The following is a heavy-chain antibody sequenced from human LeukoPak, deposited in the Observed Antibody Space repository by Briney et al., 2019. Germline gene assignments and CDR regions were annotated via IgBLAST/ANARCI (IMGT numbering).Heavy chain of an antibody. CDR3: TREGYYYGSGSYYGPARRIDY. Sequence: PGGSLKLSCAASGFTFSGSAMHWVRQASGKGLEWVGRIRSKANSYATAYAASVKGRFTISRDDSKNTAYLQMNSVKTEDTAVYYCTREGYYYGSGSYYGPARRIDYWGQGTLVTVSS. CDR2: IRSKANSYAT. D-gene: IGHD3-10*01. V-gene: IGHV3-73*01. CDR1: GFTFSGSA. J-gene: IGHJ4*02.